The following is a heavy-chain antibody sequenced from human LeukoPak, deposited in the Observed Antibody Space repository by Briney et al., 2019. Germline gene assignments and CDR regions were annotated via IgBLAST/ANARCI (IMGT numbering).Heavy chain of an antibody. CDR2: ISSSSSYI. D-gene: IGHD5-24*01. CDR3: ARDVRDGYNSGLDY. J-gene: IGHJ4*02. V-gene: IGHV3-21*01. CDR1: GFTFSSYS. Sequence: PGGSLRLSCAASGFTFSSYSMNWVRQAPGKGLEWVSSISSSSSYIYYADSVKGRSTISRDNAKNSLYLQMNSLRAEDTAVYYCARDVRDGYNSGLDYWGQGTLVTVSS.